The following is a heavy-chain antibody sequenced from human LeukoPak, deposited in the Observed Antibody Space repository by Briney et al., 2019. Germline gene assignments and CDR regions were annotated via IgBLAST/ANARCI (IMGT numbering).Heavy chain of an antibody. V-gene: IGHV1-24*01. CDR2: FDPEDGET. CDR1: GYTLTELS. Sequence: ASVKVSCKVSGYTLTELSMHWVRQAPGKRLEWMGGFDPEDGETIYAQKFQGRVTMTEDTSTDTAYMELSSLRSEDTAVYYCATQGGRYSGYDPHGPYYYYYGMDVWGQGTTVTVSS. CDR3: ATQGGRYSGYDPHGPYYYYYGMDV. J-gene: IGHJ6*02. D-gene: IGHD5-12*01.